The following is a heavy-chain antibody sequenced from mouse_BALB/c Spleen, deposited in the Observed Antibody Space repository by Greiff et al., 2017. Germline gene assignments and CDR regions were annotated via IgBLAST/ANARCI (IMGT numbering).Heavy chain of an antibody. CDR2: ISSGGST. J-gene: IGHJ3*01. D-gene: IGHD1-1*01. V-gene: IGHV5-6-5*01. Sequence: EVKLVESGGGLVKPGGSLKLSCAASGFTFSSYAMSWVRQTPEKRLEWVASISSGGSTYYPDSVKGRFTISRDNARNILYLQMSSLRSEDTAMYYCASITTVVAKGAWFAYWGQGTLVTVSA. CDR1: GFTFSSYA. CDR3: ASITTVVAKGAWFAY.